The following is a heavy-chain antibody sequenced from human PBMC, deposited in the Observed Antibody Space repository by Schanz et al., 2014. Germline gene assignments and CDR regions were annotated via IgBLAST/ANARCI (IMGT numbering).Heavy chain of an antibody. J-gene: IGHJ4*02. CDR3: TKDKSQIAVAGLFDL. D-gene: IGHD6-19*01. Sequence: EVHLVESGGGLVQPGGSLRLSCAASGFTFSIYAMHWVRQAPGKGLEWVSYISGSSRTIYYADSMKGRFTVSRDNAKNSLYLEMNSLRAEDTALYYCTKDKSQIAVAGLFDLWGQGTLVTVSS. CDR2: ISGSSRTI. V-gene: IGHV3-48*01. CDR1: GFTFSIYA.